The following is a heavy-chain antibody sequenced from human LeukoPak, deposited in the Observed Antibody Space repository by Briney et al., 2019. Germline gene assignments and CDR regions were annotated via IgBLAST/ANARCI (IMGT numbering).Heavy chain of an antibody. CDR2: ISGSGGST. Sequence: GGSLRLFCAASGFTFSSYAMSWVRQAPGKGLEWVSDISGSGGSTYYADSVKGRFTISRDNAKNSLYLQMNSLRAEDTAVYYCARVCPYYDSSGYYYDYFDYWGQRTLVTVSS. J-gene: IGHJ4*02. D-gene: IGHD3-22*01. CDR3: ARVCPYYDSSGYYYDYFDY. CDR1: GFTFSSYA. V-gene: IGHV3-23*01.